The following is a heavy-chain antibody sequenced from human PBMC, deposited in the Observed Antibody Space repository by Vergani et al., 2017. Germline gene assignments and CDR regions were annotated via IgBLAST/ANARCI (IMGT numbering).Heavy chain of an antibody. CDR3: ARTPSYYDRGFFDY. CDR1: GYTFTSYG. V-gene: IGHV1-18*04. J-gene: IGHJ4*02. Sequence: QVQLVQSGAEVKKPGASVKVSCKASGYTFTSYGISWVRQAPGQGLEWMGWISAYNGNTNDAQKLQGRVTVTTDTSTSTAYMELRGLRSDDTAVYYCARTPSYYDRGFFDYWGQGTLVTVSS. CDR2: ISAYNGNT. D-gene: IGHD3-22*01.